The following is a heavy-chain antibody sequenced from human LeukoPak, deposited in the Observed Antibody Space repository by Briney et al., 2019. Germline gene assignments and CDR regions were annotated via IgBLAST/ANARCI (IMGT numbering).Heavy chain of an antibody. Sequence: PGGSLRLSCAASGFTFDDYAMHWVRQAPGKGLEWVSGISWNSGNIGYVDSVKGRFTISGDNAKNSLYLQMNGLRAEDTAFYFCAKNRGVSAYYFDAFDVWGQGTMVTVSS. CDR3: AKNRGVSAYYFDAFDV. CDR2: ISWNSGNI. D-gene: IGHD3-22*01. V-gene: IGHV3-9*01. J-gene: IGHJ3*01. CDR1: GFTFDDYA.